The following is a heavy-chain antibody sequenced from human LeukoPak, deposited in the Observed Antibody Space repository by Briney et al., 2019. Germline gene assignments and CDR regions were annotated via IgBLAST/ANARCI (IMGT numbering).Heavy chain of an antibody. CDR2: ISGSGGST. J-gene: IGHJ4*02. CDR3: AKEPANLYSSSSSVTY. V-gene: IGHV3-23*01. D-gene: IGHD6-13*01. Sequence: GGSLRLSCAASGFTFSSYAMSWVRQAPGKGLEWVSAISGSGGSTYYADSVKGRFTISRGNSKNTLYLQMNSLRAEDTAVYYCAKEPANLYSSSSSVTYWGQGTLVTVSS. CDR1: GFTFSSYA.